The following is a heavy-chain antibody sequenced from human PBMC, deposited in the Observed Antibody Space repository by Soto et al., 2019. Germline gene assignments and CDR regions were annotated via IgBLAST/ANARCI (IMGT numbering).Heavy chain of an antibody. CDR1: GDSFTMYG. CDR2: INAGNGDR. J-gene: IGHJ6*02. Sequence: QVQLVQSGAEVERPGASVKVSCKASGDSFTMYGMHWVRQAHGQSLEWMGWINAGNGDRKYSEKFQGRVTITKDTSASTTYMELSSLRSEDTAVYYCARATLRYYAMDVWGQGTTVTVSS. V-gene: IGHV1-3*01. CDR3: ARATLRYYAMDV.